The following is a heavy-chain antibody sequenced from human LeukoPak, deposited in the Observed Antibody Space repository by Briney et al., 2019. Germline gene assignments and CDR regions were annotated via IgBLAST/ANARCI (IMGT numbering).Heavy chain of an antibody. D-gene: IGHD3-22*01. CDR2: ISYDGSNK. CDR1: GFTFNIYG. Sequence: GGSLRLSCAASGFTFNIYGMHWVRQAPGKGLEWVALISYDGSNKYYADSVKGRFTISRDNSKNTLYLQMNSLRAEDTAVYYCAKDPRLYYDSSLDDYWGQGTLVTVSS. CDR3: AKDPRLYYDSSLDDY. J-gene: IGHJ4*02. V-gene: IGHV3-30*18.